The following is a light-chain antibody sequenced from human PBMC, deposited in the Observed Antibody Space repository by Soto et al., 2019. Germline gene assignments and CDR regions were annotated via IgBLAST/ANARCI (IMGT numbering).Light chain of an antibody. V-gene: IGLV2-14*01. CDR2: DVS. J-gene: IGLJ1*01. CDR1: SSDVGGYNY. Sequence: QSVLTHPASVSGSPGQSITISCTGASSDVGGYNYVSWYQQHPGKAPKLMIYDVSDRPSGVSNRFSGSKSGNTASLTISGLHAEDEADYYCSSYTSSSTRVFGTGTKLTVL. CDR3: SSYTSSSTRV.